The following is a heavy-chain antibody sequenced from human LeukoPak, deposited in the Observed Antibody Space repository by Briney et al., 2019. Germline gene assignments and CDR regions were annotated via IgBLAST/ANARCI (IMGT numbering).Heavy chain of an antibody. CDR2: IIPIFGTA. D-gene: IGHD6-13*01. V-gene: IGHV1-69*13. J-gene: IGHJ5*02. CDR3: ARDKQQLVHRWFDP. Sequence: SVKVSCKASGGTFSSYAISWVRQAPGQGLEWMGGIIPIFGTANYAQKFQGRVTITADESTSTVYMELSSLRSEDTAVYYCARDKQQLVHRWFDPWGQGTLVTVSS. CDR1: GGTFSSYA.